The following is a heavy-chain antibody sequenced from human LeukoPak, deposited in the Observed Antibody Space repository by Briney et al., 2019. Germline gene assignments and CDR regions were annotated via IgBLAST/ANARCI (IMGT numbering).Heavy chain of an antibody. CDR3: ARLGAAVFNWFDP. V-gene: IGHV4-59*08. Sequence: SETLSLTCTVSGGSISSYYWSWIRQPPGKGLEWIGYIYYSGSTNYNPSLKSRVTISVDTSKNQFSLKLSSVTAADTAVYYCARLGAAVFNWFDPWGQGTLVTVSS. J-gene: IGHJ5*02. CDR2: IYYSGST. D-gene: IGHD6-13*01. CDR1: GGSISSYY.